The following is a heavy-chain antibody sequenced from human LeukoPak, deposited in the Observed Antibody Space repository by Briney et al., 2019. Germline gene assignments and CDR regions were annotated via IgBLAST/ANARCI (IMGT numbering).Heavy chain of an antibody. CDR2: TYYRSKWYN. CDR1: GDSFSSNSAA. V-gene: IGHV6-1*01. D-gene: IGHD3-10*01. Sequence: SQTLSLTCAISGDSFSSNSAAWNWIRQSPSRGLEWLGRTYYRSKWYNDYAVSVKSRITINPDTSKNQFSLQLNSVTPEDTAVYYCAREGEYKVGHYYYGVDVWGQGTTVTVSS. CDR3: AREGEYKVGHYYYGVDV. J-gene: IGHJ6*02.